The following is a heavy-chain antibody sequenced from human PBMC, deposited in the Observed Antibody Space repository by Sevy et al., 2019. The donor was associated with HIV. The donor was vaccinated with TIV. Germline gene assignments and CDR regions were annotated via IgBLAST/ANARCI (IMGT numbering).Heavy chain of an antibody. CDR1: GGTFSSYA. V-gene: IGHV1-69*13. CDR2: IIPIFGTA. D-gene: IGHD3-10*01. J-gene: IGHJ6*02. CDR3: ARDYSKAYYGSGSYYYGMDV. Sequence: ASVKVSCKASGGTFSSYAISWVRQAPGQGLEWMGGIIPIFGTANYAQKFQGGVTITADESTSTAYMELSSLRSEDTAVYYCARDYSKAYYGSGSYYYGMDVWGQGTTVTVSS.